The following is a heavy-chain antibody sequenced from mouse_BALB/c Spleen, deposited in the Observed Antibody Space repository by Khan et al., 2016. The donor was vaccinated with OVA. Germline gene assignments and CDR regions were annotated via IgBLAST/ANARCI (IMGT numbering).Heavy chain of an antibody. Sequence: VQLQESGAELVRPGASVKLSCKTSGYIFTSCWIHWVKQRSGQGLEWIAKIYPGTGSTFYNEKFKGKATLTADKSSSTAYMQLSRLKSEDSAVYFCAREGTARATFDYWGQCTTLTVSS. J-gene: IGHJ2*01. CDR3: AREGTARATFDY. CDR2: IYPGTGST. D-gene: IGHD3-2*01. CDR1: GYIFTSCW. V-gene: IGHV1S132*01.